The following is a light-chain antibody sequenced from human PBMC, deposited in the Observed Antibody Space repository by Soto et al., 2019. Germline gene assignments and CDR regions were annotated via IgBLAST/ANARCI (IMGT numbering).Light chain of an antibody. CDR2: EVS. V-gene: IGLV2-8*01. J-gene: IGLJ2*01. CDR3: TSYAGRNSLL. CDR1: RRDIGGYDH. Sequence: QSALTQPPSASGSPGQSVTVSCTGTRRDIGGYDHVSWYQQHPGKAPKLMIFEVSKRPSGVPDRFSASKSGNTASLTVSGLQAEDEADYYCTSYAGRNSLLFGGGTQLTVL.